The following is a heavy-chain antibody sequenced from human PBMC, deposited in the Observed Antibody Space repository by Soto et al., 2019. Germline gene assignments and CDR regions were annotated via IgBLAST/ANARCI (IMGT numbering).Heavy chain of an antibody. CDR1: GVSISRYY. CDR2: IYYIGIT. CDR3: ARDPGRGYSYGKGRYYYYGMDV. J-gene: IGHJ6*02. Sequence: PAETLSLTCTVSGVSISRYYLSWIRQPPGNGLEWIGYIYYIGITNYNPSLKSRVPISVDTYKKQFSMKLSSVTDADTDVYYCARDPGRGYSYGKGRYYYYGMDVWGQGTTVTVYS. V-gene: IGHV4-59*01. D-gene: IGHD5-18*01.